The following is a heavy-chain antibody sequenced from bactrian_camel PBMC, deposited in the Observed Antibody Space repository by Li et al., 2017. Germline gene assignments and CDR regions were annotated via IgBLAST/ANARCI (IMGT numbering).Heavy chain of an antibody. D-gene: IGHD2*01. J-gene: IGHJ4*01. CDR1: GRTYSRHC. Sequence: VQLVESGGGSVQSGGSVRLSCALSGRTYSRHCMGWFRQAPGKGREKVAAIFTSDDSTDYADDVKGRFTISRDDSKDTVYLQMNSLRAEDTAMYYCAADGPRSTTRCAAIITYTPRYVGQGTQVTVS. V-gene: IGHV3S53*01. CDR2: FTSDDST.